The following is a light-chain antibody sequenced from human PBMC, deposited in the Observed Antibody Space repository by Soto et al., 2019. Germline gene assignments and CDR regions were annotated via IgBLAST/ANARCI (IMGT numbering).Light chain of an antibody. CDR2: EVT. CDR3: CSYGGRVNLV. J-gene: IGLJ2*01. V-gene: IGLV2-8*01. Sequence: QSALAQPPSASGSPGQSVTISCTGTGSDVGACNYVSWFQHHPGNAPKLMIYEVTKRPSGVPDRFSGSKSGNTASLTVSGLQVEDEAEYYCCSYGGRVNLVFGGGTKLAVL. CDR1: GSDVGACNY.